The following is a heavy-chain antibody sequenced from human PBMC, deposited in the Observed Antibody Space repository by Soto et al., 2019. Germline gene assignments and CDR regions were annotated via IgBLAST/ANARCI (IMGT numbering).Heavy chain of an antibody. CDR3: ARRIVATNLYYFDY. CDR2: IYHSGST. CDR1: GYSISSGYY. D-gene: IGHD5-12*01. V-gene: IGHV4-38-2*01. Sequence: SETLSLTCAVSGYSISSGYYWGWIRQPPGKGLEWIGSIYHSGSTYYNPSLKSRVTISVDTSKNQFSLKLSSVTAADTAVYYCARRIVATNLYYFDYWGQGTLVTVSS. J-gene: IGHJ4*02.